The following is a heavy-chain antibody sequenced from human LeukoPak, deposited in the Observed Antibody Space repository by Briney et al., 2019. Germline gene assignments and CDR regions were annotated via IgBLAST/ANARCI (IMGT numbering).Heavy chain of an antibody. D-gene: IGHD6-19*01. CDR1: GYTFTGYY. Sequence: EASVKVSCKASGYTFTGYYMHWVRQAPGQGLEWMGWTNPNSGGTNYAQKFQGRVTMTRDTSISTAYMELSRLRSDDTAVYYCARLTTSSGWYIDYWGQGTLVTVSS. CDR3: ARLTTSSGWYIDY. V-gene: IGHV1-2*02. CDR2: TNPNSGGT. J-gene: IGHJ4*02.